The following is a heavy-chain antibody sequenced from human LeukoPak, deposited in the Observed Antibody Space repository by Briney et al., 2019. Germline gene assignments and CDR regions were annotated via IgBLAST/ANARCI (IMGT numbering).Heavy chain of an antibody. CDR2: IFYSGRT. D-gene: IGHD2-21*02. CDR3: AREVDVVTESAGAFDI. V-gene: IGHV4-30-4*08. Sequence: PSETLSLTCTVSGGSVSSPNYYWSWIRQPPGKGLEWIGYIFYSGRTYFNPSLESRVTISLDTSENQFSLKISSVTAADTAVYYCAREVDVVTESAGAFDIWGHGTMVTVS. CDR1: GGSVSSPNYY. J-gene: IGHJ3*02.